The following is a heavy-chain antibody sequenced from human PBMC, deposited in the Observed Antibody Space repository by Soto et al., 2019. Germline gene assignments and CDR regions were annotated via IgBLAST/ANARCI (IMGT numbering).Heavy chain of an antibody. D-gene: IGHD2-2*01. V-gene: IGHV1-2*04. Sequence: ASVKVSCKASGYTFTGYYMHWVRQAPGQGLEWMGWINPNSGGTNYAQKFQGWVTMTRDTSISTAYMELSRLRSDDTAVYYCARDVVVPAAMGNTTYYYYYGMDVWGQGTTVTAP. CDR1: GYTFTGYY. J-gene: IGHJ6*02. CDR3: ARDVVVPAAMGNTTYYYYYGMDV. CDR2: INPNSGGT.